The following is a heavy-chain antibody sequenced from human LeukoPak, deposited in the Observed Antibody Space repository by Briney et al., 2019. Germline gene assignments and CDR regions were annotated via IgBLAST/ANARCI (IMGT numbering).Heavy chain of an antibody. CDR1: GGSISSYY. J-gene: IGHJ4*02. CDR3: ARSGGGWVDY. CDR2: IYYSGST. V-gene: IGHV4-59*01. D-gene: IGHD3-10*01. Sequence: SETLSLTCTVSGGSISSYYWSWIRQPPGKGLEWIGYIYYSGSTNYNPSLKSRVTISVDTSKNQFSLKLSSVTAADTAVYYCARSGGGWVDYWGQGTLVTVSS.